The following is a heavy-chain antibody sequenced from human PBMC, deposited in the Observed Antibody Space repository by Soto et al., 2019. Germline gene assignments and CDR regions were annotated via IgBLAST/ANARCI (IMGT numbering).Heavy chain of an antibody. CDR1: GGSVSSGSYY. CDR2: IYYSGST. CDR3: AREEGGYSYGNFDY. J-gene: IGHJ4*02. Sequence: SETLSLTCTVSGGSVSSGSYYWSWIRQPPGKGLEWIGYIYYSGSTNYNPSLKSRVTISVDTSKNQFSLKLSSVTAADTAVYYCAREEGGYSYGNFDYWGQGTLVTVSS. V-gene: IGHV4-61*01. D-gene: IGHD5-18*01.